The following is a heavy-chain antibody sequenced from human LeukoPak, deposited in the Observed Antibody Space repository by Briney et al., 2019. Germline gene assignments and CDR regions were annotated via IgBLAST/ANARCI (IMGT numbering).Heavy chain of an antibody. Sequence: GGSLRLSCAASGFSFSNAWMSWVRQAPGKGLEWVARIKSKTEGETTDYAAPVKGRFTVSRDDSKNTLYLQMNSLNTEDTAVYYCTADFRREMVRGLIAPYFDYWGQGTLVTVSS. CDR2: IKSKTEGETT. V-gene: IGHV3-15*01. CDR1: GFSFSNAW. D-gene: IGHD3-10*01. CDR3: TADFRREMVRGLIAPYFDY. J-gene: IGHJ4*02.